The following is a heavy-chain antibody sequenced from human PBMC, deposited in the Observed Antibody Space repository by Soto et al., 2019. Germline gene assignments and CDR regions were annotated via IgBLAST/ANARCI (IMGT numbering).Heavy chain of an antibody. V-gene: IGHV4-59*01. CDR1: GGSISSYY. Sequence: QVQLQESGPGLVKPSETLSLTCTVSGGSISSYYWSWIRQPPGRGLEWIGYIYYSGSTNYNPSLKSRVIISVDTSKNQCSLKLSSVTAADTAVYYCARRYGAAFDYWGQGTLVTVSS. CDR3: ARRYGAAFDY. CDR2: IYYSGST. J-gene: IGHJ4*02. D-gene: IGHD2-15*01.